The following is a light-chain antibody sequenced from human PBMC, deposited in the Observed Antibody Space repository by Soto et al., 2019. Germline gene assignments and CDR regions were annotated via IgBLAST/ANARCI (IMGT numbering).Light chain of an antibody. Sequence: DIQWTQTPCTLVASGGGGVTSTCRASQSINGWLAWYQQKPGQAPNLLIYKASTLESGVPSRFSCSGSGTEFTLTVNSLQTDDLATYYCHQYHNFPRTFGQGPRWIS. CDR1: QSINGW. V-gene: IGKV1-5*03. CDR3: HQYHNFPRT. J-gene: IGKJ1*01. CDR2: KAS.